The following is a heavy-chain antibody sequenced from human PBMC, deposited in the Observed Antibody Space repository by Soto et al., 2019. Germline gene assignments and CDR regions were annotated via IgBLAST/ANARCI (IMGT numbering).Heavy chain of an antibody. CDR3: ARGLYYGSGSYPHHY. J-gene: IGHJ4*02. D-gene: IGHD3-10*01. Sequence: ASVKGSCKASGYTFTGYYMHWVRQAPGQGLEWMGWINPNSGGTNYAQKFQGRVTMTRDTSISTAYMELSRLRSDDTAVYYCARGLYYGSGSYPHHYWGQATLVTVSS. CDR2: INPNSGGT. CDR1: GYTFTGYY. V-gene: IGHV1-2*02.